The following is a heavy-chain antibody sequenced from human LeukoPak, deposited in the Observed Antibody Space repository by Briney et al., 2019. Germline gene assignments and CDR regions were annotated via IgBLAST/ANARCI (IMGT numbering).Heavy chain of an antibody. CDR3: ARDSSGPGGL. CDR1: GFNFGEYI. D-gene: IGHD1-26*01. V-gene: IGHV3-11*01. J-gene: IGHJ4*02. CDR2: ISGSGSRL. Sequence: GGSLRLSCAASGFNFGEYIMSWIRQAPGKGLEWVSYISGSGSRLYYADSVKGRFTISRDNAKNLLYLQMSSLRAEDTAVYYCARDSSGPGGLWGQGTLVTVSS.